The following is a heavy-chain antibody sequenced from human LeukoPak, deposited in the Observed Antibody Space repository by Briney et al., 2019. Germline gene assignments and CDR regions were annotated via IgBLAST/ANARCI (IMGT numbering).Heavy chain of an antibody. CDR1: GFTFGDYA. D-gene: IGHD3-10*01. Sequence: GGSLRLSCAASGFTFGDYAMHWVRHTPGKGLEWVSLISGDGGSTYYADSVKGRFTISRDNSKNSLYLQMNSLRNEDTALYYCAKDLNFYYGSGSYFRHWGQGTMVTVSS. J-gene: IGHJ3*01. CDR3: AKDLNFYYGSGSYFRH. CDR2: ISGDGGST. V-gene: IGHV3-43*02.